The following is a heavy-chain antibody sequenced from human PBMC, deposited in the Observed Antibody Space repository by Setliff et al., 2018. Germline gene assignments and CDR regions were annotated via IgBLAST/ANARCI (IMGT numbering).Heavy chain of an antibody. CDR2: IASATGKT. CDR3: ARSFNSGFYHQRDAYDI. CDR1: GYTFNDYG. V-gene: IGHV1-18*01. J-gene: IGHJ3*02. Sequence: ASVKVSCKTSGYTFNDYGITWVRQVPGRGLEWMGWIASATGKTYSAEKFQDRVTLTTDTSTNTAYMDLRSLRSDDTAVYFCARSFNSGFYHQRDAYDIWGQGTLVTVSS. D-gene: IGHD5-12*01.